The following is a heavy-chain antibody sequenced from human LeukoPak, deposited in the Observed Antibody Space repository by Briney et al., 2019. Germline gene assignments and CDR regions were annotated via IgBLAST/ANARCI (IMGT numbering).Heavy chain of an antibody. CDR2: IKQDGSEK. CDR3: AKGRTGSED. Sequence: GGSLRLSCAASGFTFSSYWMSWVRQAPGKGLEWVANIKQDGSEKYYVDSVKGRFAISRDNAKNSLYLQIDSLRVEDTAAYYCAKGRTGSEDWGQGILVTVSS. J-gene: IGHJ4*02. CDR1: GFTFSSYW. V-gene: IGHV3-7*03. D-gene: IGHD1-14*01.